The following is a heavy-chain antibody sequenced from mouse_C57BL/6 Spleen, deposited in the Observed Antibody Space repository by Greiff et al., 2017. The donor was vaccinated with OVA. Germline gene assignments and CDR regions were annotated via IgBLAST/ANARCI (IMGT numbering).Heavy chain of an antibody. CDR3: ARSPYYGSSYYYAMDY. D-gene: IGHD1-1*01. Sequence: VMLVESGAELARPGASVKLSCKASGYTFTSYGISWVKQRTGQGLEWIGEIYPRSGNTYYNEKFKGKATLTADKSSSTAYMELRSLTSEDSAVYFCARSPYYGSSYYYAMDYWGQGTSVTVSS. J-gene: IGHJ4*01. CDR1: GYTFTSYG. V-gene: IGHV1-81*01. CDR2: IYPRSGNT.